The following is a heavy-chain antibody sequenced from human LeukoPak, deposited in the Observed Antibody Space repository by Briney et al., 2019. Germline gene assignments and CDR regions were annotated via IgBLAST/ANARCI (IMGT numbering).Heavy chain of an antibody. Sequence: GGSLRLSCAASGFTFSRYGMHWVRQAPGKGMEWVAVIWYDGTDEYYADSVKGRFTISRDNSKNTLYLQMNSLRAEDTALYYCAKGNGNYYYYMDVWGKGATVTVSS. V-gene: IGHV3-33*06. CDR1: GFTFSRYG. CDR2: IWYDGTDE. CDR3: AKGNGNYYYYMDV. D-gene: IGHD1-1*01. J-gene: IGHJ6*03.